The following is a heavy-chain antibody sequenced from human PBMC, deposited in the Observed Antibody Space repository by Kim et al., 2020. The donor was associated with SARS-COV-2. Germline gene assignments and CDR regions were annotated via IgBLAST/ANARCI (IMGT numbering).Heavy chain of an antibody. CDR1: GFTFSSYA. Sequence: GGSLRLSCAASGFTFSSYAMSWVRQAPGKGLEWVSVIYSGGSSTYYADSVKGRFTISRDNSKNTLYLQMNSLRAEDTAVYYCAKGRGVRGYFHYWGQGTLVTVSS. D-gene: IGHD3-10*01. CDR3: AKGRGVRGYFHY. J-gene: IGHJ4*02. CDR2: IYSGGSST. V-gene: IGHV3-23*03.